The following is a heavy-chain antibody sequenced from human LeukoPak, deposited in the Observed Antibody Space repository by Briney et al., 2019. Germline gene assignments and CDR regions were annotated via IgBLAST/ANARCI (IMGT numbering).Heavy chain of an antibody. D-gene: IGHD3-16*01. Sequence: WASVKVSCKASGYTFTSYYMHWVRQAPGQGLEWMGIINPSGGSTSYAQKFQGRVTMTRDTSTSTVYMELSSLRSEDTAVYYCASFGSGPDAFDIWGQGTMVTVSS. CDR3: ASFGSGPDAFDI. J-gene: IGHJ3*02. V-gene: IGHV1-46*01. CDR1: GYTFTSYY. CDR2: INPSGGST.